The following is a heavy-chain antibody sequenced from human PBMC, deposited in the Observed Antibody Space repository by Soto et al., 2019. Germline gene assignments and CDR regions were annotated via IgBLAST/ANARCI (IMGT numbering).Heavy chain of an antibody. D-gene: IGHD1-26*01. CDR1: GFTFSSYS. J-gene: IGHJ4*02. V-gene: IGHV3-21*01. CDR2: ISSSSGHI. Sequence: PGGSLRLSCAASGFTFSSYSMNWVRQAPGKGLEWVSSISSSSGHIYYADSLKGRFTISRDNAKNSLYLQVNSLRAEDTAVYYCTRHWLATREFDYWGQGTLVTVSS. CDR3: TRHWLATREFDY.